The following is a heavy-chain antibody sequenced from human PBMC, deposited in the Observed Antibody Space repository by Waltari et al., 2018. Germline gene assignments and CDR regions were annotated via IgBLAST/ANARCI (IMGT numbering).Heavy chain of an antibody. CDR3: AKYSAPGSGSYYMTHFDY. V-gene: IGHV3-23*01. D-gene: IGHD3-10*01. CDR1: GFTFSSYA. Sequence: EVQLLESGGVLVQPGGSLRLSCAASGFTFSSYAMSWVRQAPGKGLEWVSAISGRGGRTDDADSGKGPLNISRDNSKNKPDLEMNRLRAEETAVYYWAKYSAPGSGSYYMTHFDYWGQGTLVTVSS. CDR2: ISGRGGRT. J-gene: IGHJ4*02.